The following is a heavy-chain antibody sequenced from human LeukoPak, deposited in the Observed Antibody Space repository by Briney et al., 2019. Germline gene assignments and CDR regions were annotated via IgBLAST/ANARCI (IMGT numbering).Heavy chain of an antibody. D-gene: IGHD1-26*01. Sequence: PGGSLRLSCAASGFTVSSNYMSWVRQAPGKGLEWVSAISGSGSNTYYADSLRGRFTISRDNSKNTVLLQMNSLRAEDTAEYYCARERLVVGSAYFDFWGQGTLVTVSS. J-gene: IGHJ4*02. V-gene: IGHV3-53*01. CDR1: GFTVSSNY. CDR2: SGSGSNT. CDR3: ARERLVVGSAYFDF.